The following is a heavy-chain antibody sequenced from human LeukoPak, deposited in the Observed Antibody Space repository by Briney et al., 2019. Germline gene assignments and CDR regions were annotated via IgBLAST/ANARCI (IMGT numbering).Heavy chain of an antibody. CDR1: SASTSSRY. CDR2: IYNGRNT. D-gene: IGHD6-19*01. J-gene: IGHJ4*02. Sequence: PSETLSLTCSASSASTSSRYWSWIRQSPGRTLEWIGHIYNGRNTKYNPSLTSRVTISVDTSKNQFSLSLTSVTAADTAIYYCAQTTGWPGFDFWGPGALVTVSS. V-gene: IGHV4-59*08. CDR3: AQTTGWPGFDF.